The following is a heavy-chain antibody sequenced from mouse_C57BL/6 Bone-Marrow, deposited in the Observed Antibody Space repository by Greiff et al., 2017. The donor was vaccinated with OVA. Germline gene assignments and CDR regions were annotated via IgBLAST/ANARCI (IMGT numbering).Heavy chain of an antibody. CDR1: GYAFTNYL. V-gene: IGHV1-54*01. CDR3: ATHDSYAMDY. J-gene: IGHJ4*01. CDR2: INPGSGGT. Sequence: QVQLKESGAELVRPGTSVKVSCKASGYAFTNYLIEWVKQRPGQGLEWIGVINPGSGGTNYNEKFKGKATLTADKSSSTAYMQLSSLTSEDSAVYFCATHDSYAMDYWGQGTSVTVSS.